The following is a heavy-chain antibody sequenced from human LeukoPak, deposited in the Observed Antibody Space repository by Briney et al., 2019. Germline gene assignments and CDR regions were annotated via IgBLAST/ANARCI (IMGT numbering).Heavy chain of an antibody. CDR1: GFTFSSYA. Sequence: GGSLRLSCAASGFTFSSYAMHWVRQAPGKGLEWVAVISYDGSNKYYADSVKGRFTISRDNSKNTLYLQMNSLRAEDTAVYYCAREYSSGFDYWGQGTLVTVSS. D-gene: IGHD6-19*01. J-gene: IGHJ4*02. CDR2: ISYDGSNK. V-gene: IGHV3-30-3*01. CDR3: AREYSSGFDY.